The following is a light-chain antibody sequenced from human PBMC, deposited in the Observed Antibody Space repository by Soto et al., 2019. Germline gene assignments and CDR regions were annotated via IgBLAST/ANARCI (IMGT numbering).Light chain of an antibody. Sequence: DIQMTQSPSSLSASVGDRVTITCRASQSISNYLNWYQQKPGTAPKNLIYLASSLQGGVPSRFSGSGSGTDFTLTISSLQPEDFATYYCQQSFSFPITFGPGTKVDIK. CDR1: QSISNY. CDR3: QQSFSFPIT. V-gene: IGKV1-39*01. CDR2: LAS. J-gene: IGKJ3*01.